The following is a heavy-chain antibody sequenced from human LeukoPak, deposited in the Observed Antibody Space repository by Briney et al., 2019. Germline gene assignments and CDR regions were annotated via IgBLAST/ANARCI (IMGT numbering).Heavy chain of an antibody. V-gene: IGHV5-10-1*01. CDR1: GYSFTSYW. Sequence: GESLKISRKGSGYSFTSYWISWVRQMPGKGLEWMGRIDPSDVYTNYSPSFQGHVTISSDKSIKTAYLQWSSLKASDTAMYYCARHEGYSSSAEVYWGQGTLVTVSS. J-gene: IGHJ4*02. CDR3: ARHEGYSSSAEVY. D-gene: IGHD6-13*01. CDR2: IDPSDVYT.